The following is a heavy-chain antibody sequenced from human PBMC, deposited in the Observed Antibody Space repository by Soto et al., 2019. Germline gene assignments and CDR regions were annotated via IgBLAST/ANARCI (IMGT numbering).Heavy chain of an antibody. V-gene: IGHV4-59*01. D-gene: IGHD2-2*01. CDR3: ARGKQLVVDPNIPPNWFDP. CDR1: GGSISSYY. CDR2: IYYSGST. Sequence: SETLSLTCTVSGGSISSYYWSWIRQPPGKGLEWIGYIYYSGSTNYNPSLKSRVTISVDTSKNQFSLKLSSVTTADTAVYYCARGKQLVVDPNIPPNWFDPWGPGTLVTVSS. J-gene: IGHJ5*02.